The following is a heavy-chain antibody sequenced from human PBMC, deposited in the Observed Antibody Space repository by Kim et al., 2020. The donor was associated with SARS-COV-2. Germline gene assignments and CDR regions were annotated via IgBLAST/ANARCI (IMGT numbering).Heavy chain of an antibody. CDR2: ISYDGSNK. CDR1: GFTFSSYA. D-gene: IGHD2-21*01. V-gene: IGHV3-30*04. Sequence: GGSLRLSCAASGFTFSSYAMHWVRQAPGKGLEWVAVISYDGSNKYYADSVKGRFTISRDNSKNTLYLQMTSLRAEDTAVYYCASSRGGAYYYGMNVWGQGTTVTVSS. J-gene: IGHJ6*02. CDR3: ASSRGGAYYYGMNV.